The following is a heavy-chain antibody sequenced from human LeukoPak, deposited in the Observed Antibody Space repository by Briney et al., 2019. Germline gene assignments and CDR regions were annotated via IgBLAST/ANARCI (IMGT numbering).Heavy chain of an antibody. D-gene: IGHD2-2*01. V-gene: IGHV3-23*01. CDR3: AKLGCTGTICYANY. CDR2: ISGGGDSV. J-gene: IGHJ4*02. Sequence: GGSLRLSCAASGFPFSDYAMTWVRQTPGKGLEWVSVISGGGDSVDVADSMKGRFTISRDNSQNTLYLQMYSLRVEDTALYYCAKLGCTGTICYANYWGQGALVTVSS. CDR1: GFPFSDYA.